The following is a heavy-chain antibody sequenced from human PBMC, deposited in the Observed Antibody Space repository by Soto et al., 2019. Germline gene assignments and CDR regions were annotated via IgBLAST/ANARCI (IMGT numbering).Heavy chain of an antibody. D-gene: IGHD6-13*01. V-gene: IGHV3-21*04. CDR3: AKGAGYSSSWLSPSFDY. J-gene: IGHJ4*02. CDR2: ISSSNSYI. Sequence: GSLRLSCASSGFSFSSYSMNWVRQAPGKGLEWVSSISSSNSYIYYADSVKGRFTISRDNAKNSLYLQMNSLRAEDTAVYFCAKGAGYSSSWLSPSFDYWGQGTLVTVSS. CDR1: GFSFSSYS.